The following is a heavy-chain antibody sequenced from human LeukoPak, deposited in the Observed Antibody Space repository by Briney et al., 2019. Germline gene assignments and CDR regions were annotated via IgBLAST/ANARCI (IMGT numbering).Heavy chain of an antibody. CDR3: ARAGEYYYDNSGYYPNDAFDI. J-gene: IGHJ3*02. CDR1: GGSISNYY. Sequence: SETLSLTCAVSGGSISNYYWSWIRQPPGKGLEWIGYIYYSGSTNYNPSLKSRVTISVDTSKNQFSLKLSSVTAADTAVYYCARAGEYYYDNSGYYPNDAFDIWGQGTMVTVSS. V-gene: IGHV4-59*08. CDR2: IYYSGST. D-gene: IGHD3-22*01.